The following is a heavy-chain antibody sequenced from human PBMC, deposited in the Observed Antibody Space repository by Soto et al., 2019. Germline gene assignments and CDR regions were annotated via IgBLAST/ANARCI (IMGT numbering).Heavy chain of an antibody. CDR3: ARDYSMTTGTTGYYYGMDV. CDR2: IWYDGSNK. CDR1: GFTFSSYG. D-gene: IGHD4-17*01. V-gene: IGHV3-33*01. Sequence: GGSLRLSCAASGFTFSSYGMHWVRQAPGKGLEWVAVIWYDGSNKYYADSVKGRFTISRDNSKNTLYLQMNSLRAEDTAVYYCARDYSMTTGTTGYYYGMDVWGQGTTVTVSS. J-gene: IGHJ6*02.